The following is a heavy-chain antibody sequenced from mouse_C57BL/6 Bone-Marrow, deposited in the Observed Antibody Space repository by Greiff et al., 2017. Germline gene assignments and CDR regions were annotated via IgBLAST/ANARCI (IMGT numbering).Heavy chain of an antibody. CDR1: GFTFSSYG. V-gene: IGHV5-6*01. CDR3: ARMMVAWFAS. CDR2: ISSGGSYT. Sequence: EVQGVESGGDLVKPGGSLKLSCAASGFTFSSYGMSWVRQTPDKRLEWVATISSGGSYTYYPDSVKGRFTISRDNAKNTLYLQMSSLKSEDTAMYYCARMMVAWFASGAKGLWSLSLQ. J-gene: IGHJ3*01. D-gene: IGHD2-3*01.